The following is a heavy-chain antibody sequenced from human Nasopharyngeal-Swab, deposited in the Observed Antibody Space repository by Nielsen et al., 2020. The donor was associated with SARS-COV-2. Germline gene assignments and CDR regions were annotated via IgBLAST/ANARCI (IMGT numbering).Heavy chain of an antibody. Sequence: SETLSLTCTVSAGSISNSNYYWGWIRQPPGKGLEWIGYIYYSGSTYYNPSLKSRVTISVDTSKNQFSLKLGSVTAADTAVFYCARERELTFDYWGQGTLVTVSS. V-gene: IGHV4-30-4*08. CDR2: IYYSGST. D-gene: IGHD1-7*01. J-gene: IGHJ4*02. CDR3: ARERELTFDY. CDR1: AGSISNSNYY.